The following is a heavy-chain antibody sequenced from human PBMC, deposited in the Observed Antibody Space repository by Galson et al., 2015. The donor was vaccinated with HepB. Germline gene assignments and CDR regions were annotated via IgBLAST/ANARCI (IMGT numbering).Heavy chain of an antibody. CDR3: SREGHYGGKGNWFDS. CDR1: GFTVGASS. J-gene: IGHJ5*01. D-gene: IGHD4-23*01. Sequence: SLRLSCAASGFTVGASSMSWVRQAPGKGLEWVSVIYDGGSIYYADFAKGRFSISRDNSKNTLYLQMSGLRAEDTAVYYCSREGHYGGKGNWFDSWGQGTLVTVSS. CDR2: IYDGGSI. V-gene: IGHV3-66*02.